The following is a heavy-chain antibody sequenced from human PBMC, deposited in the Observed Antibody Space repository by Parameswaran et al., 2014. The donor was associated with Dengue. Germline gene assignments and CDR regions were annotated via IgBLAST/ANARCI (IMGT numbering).Heavy chain of an antibody. Sequence: WIRQPPGKGLEWIGYIYCSGSTNYNPSLKSRVTISVDTSKNQFSLKLSSVTAADTAVYYCARGSGYYGGYIYYYYYGMDVWGQGTTVTVSS. CDR3: ARGSGYYGGYIYYYYYGMDV. D-gene: IGHD3-3*01. CDR2: IYCSGST. V-gene: IGHV4-59*01. J-gene: IGHJ6*02.